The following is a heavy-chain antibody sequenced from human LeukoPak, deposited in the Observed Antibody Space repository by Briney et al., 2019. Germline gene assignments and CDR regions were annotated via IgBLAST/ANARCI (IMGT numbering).Heavy chain of an antibody. J-gene: IGHJ3*02. Sequence: GGSLRLSCAASGFTFSSYAMSWVRQAPGKGLEWVSAISGSGGSTYYADSVKGRFTISRDNAKNTLYVQMNSLRAEDTAVYYCAKEPYSSSWSNAFDIWGQGTMVTVSS. D-gene: IGHD6-13*01. V-gene: IGHV3-23*01. CDR3: AKEPYSSSWSNAFDI. CDR1: GFTFSSYA. CDR2: ISGSGGST.